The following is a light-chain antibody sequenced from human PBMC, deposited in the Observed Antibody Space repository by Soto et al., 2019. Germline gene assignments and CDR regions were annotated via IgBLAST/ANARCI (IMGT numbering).Light chain of an antibody. CDR1: SSDVGDYKS. J-gene: IGLJ1*01. V-gene: IGLV2-14*01. CDR3: FSFTSHSSHYV. CDR2: EVS. Sequence: QSVLTQPASVSGSPGQSIAISCSGTSSDVGDYKSVSWYQHHPGKVPKLVIFEVSNRPSGVSNRFSGSKSGNTASLTISGLQAEDEADYYCFSFTSHSSHYVFGTGTKVTVL.